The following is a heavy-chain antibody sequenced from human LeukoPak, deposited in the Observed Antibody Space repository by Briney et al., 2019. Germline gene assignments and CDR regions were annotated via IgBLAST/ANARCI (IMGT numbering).Heavy chain of an antibody. CDR1: GGTFSSYA. CDR2: IIPIFDTA. CDR3: ARADSPGASFHY. D-gene: IGHD1-26*01. Sequence: ASVKVSCKTSGGTFSSYAISWVRQAPGQGLEWIGDIIPIFDTANYAQKFQGRVTITADESATTSYMELSSLRSEDTAVYYCARADSPGASFHYWGQGTLVTVSS. J-gene: IGHJ4*02. V-gene: IGHV1-69*13.